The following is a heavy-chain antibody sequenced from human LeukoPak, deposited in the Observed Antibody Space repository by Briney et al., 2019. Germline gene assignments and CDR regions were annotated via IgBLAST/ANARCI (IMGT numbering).Heavy chain of an antibody. Sequence: GGSLRLSCGASGFTFRNCGMHWVRLAPGKGLEWVAFIRYDGSIKYYVDSVKGRFTISRDNSKNTLYLQMNSLRAEDTAVYYCAKDVNVGGDYFDYWGQGTQVTVSS. CDR3: AKDVNVGGDYFDY. CDR1: GFTFRNCG. D-gene: IGHD3-10*01. V-gene: IGHV3-30*02. J-gene: IGHJ4*02. CDR2: IRYDGSIK.